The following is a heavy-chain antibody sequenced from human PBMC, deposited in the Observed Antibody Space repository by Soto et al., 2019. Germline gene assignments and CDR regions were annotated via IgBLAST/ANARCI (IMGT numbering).Heavy chain of an antibody. CDR1: GGSISSYNW. D-gene: IGHD3-22*01. V-gene: IGHV4-4*02. J-gene: IGHJ6*02. CDR3: ARGSGYSNYYYYGMDV. CDR2: IYHSGST. Sequence: SETLSLTCAVSGGSISSYNWWSWVRQPPGKGLEWIGEIYHSGSTNYNPSLKSRVSISVDKSKNQFSLKLTSVTAADTAVYYCARGSGYSNYYYYGMDVWAKGPRSPSP.